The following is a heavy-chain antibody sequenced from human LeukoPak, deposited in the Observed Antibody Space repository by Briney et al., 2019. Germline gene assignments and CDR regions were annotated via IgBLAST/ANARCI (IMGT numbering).Heavy chain of an antibody. Sequence: GGSLRLACAASGFTFSDYYMSWIRQAPGKGLEWVSYIISIGSTIYYADSVKGRFTISRHHAKNSLYLQMNSLRAEHTAVYYCARGLVGSSGWDDAFDIWGQGTMVTVSS. CDR1: GFTFSDYY. CDR2: IISIGSTI. V-gene: IGHV3-11*01. CDR3: ARGLVGSSGWDDAFDI. D-gene: IGHD6-19*01. J-gene: IGHJ3*02.